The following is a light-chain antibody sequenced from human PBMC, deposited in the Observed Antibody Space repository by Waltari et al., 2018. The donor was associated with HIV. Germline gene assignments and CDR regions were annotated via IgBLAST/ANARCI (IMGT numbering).Light chain of an antibody. V-gene: IGLV2-11*01. CDR3: CSYAGSSYV. J-gene: IGLJ1*01. CDR2: DVT. Sequence: QSALTQPRSVSGSPGQSVTIPCTGPSSDVGPYNYVSWYQQHPGKAPKLMIYDVTKRPSVVPDRFSGSKSGNTASLTISGLQAEDEADYYCCSYAGSSYVFGTGTNVTVL. CDR1: SSDVGPYNY.